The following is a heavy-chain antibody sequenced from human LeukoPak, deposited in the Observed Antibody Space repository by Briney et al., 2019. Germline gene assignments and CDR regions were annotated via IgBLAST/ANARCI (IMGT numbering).Heavy chain of an antibody. D-gene: IGHD2-15*01. CDR1: GYTLTELS. V-gene: IGHV1-24*01. CDR2: FDPEDGET. Sequence: ASVKVSCKVSGYTLTELSMHWVRQAPGKGLEWMGGFDPEDGETIYAQKFQGRVTMTEDTSTDTAYMELSSLRSEDTAVYYCATEGCSGGSCQFDYWGQGTLVTVSS. CDR3: ATEGCSGGSCQFDY. J-gene: IGHJ4*02.